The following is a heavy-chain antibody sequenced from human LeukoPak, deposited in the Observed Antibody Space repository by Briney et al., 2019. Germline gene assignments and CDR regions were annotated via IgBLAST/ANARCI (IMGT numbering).Heavy chain of an antibody. J-gene: IGHJ4*02. CDR1: GGTFSSYT. CDR2: IIPILGIA. D-gene: IGHD3-22*01. V-gene: IGHV1-69*02. Sequence: GASVKVSCKASGGTFSSYTISWVRQAPGQGLEWMGRIIPILGIANYAQKFQGRVTITADKSTSTAYMELSSLRSEDTAVYYCARAGDDSSGYYAFDYWGQGTLVTVSS. CDR3: ARAGDDSSGYYAFDY.